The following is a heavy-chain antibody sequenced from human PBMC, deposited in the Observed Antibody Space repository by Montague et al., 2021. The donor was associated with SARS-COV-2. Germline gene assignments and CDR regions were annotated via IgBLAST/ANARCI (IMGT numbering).Heavy chain of an antibody. CDR3: ARGVSGSYYNGWFDP. CDR1: GGSISSYY. D-gene: IGHD3-10*01. CDR2: IYYSGST. Sequence: SETLSLTCTVSGGSISSYYWSWIRQPPGKGLEWIGYIYYSGSTNYNPSLKSRVTISVDTSKNQFSLKLSFVTAADTTVYYCARGVSGSYYNGWFDPWGQGTLVTVSS. J-gene: IGHJ5*02. V-gene: IGHV4-59*01.